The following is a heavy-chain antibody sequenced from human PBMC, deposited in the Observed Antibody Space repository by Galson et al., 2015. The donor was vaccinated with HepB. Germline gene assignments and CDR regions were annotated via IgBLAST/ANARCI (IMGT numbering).Heavy chain of an antibody. V-gene: IGHV5-10-1*01. CDR1: GYSFTSYW. Sequence: QSGAEVKKPGESLRISCKGSGYSFTSYWISWVRQMPGKGLEWMGRIDPSDSYTNYSPSFQGHVTISADKSISTAYLQWSSLKASDTAMHYCARQAHPYTVTTGVFDYWGQGTLVTVSS. D-gene: IGHD4-17*01. CDR3: ARQAHPYTVTTGVFDY. J-gene: IGHJ4*02. CDR2: IDPSDSYT.